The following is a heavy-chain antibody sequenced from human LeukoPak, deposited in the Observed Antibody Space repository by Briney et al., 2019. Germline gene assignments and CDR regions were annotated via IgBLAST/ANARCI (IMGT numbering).Heavy chain of an antibody. V-gene: IGHV1-2*02. Sequence: ASVKVSCKASGYTFTGYYMHWVRQAPGQGLEWMGWTNPNSGGTNYAQKFQGRVTMTRDTSISTAYMELSRLRSDDTAVYYCARGVEDIRGPNWFDPWGQGTLVTVSS. CDR3: ARGVEDIRGPNWFDP. CDR2: TNPNSGGT. D-gene: IGHD3-16*01. CDR1: GYTFTGYY. J-gene: IGHJ5*02.